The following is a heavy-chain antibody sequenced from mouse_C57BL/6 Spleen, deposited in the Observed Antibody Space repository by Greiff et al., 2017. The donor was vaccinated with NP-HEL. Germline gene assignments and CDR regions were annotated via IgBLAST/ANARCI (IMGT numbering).Heavy chain of an antibody. CDR1: GYTFTSYW. CDR3: ARYYGSRGYYAMDY. J-gene: IGHJ4*01. D-gene: IGHD1-1*01. V-gene: IGHV1-69*01. CDR2: IDPSDSYT. Sequence: QVQLQQSGAELVMPGASVKLSCKASGYTFTSYWMHWVKQRPGQGLEWIGEIDPSDSYTNYNQKFKGKSTLTVDKSSSTSYMQLSSLTSEDSAVYDCARYYGSRGYYAMDYWGQGTSVTVSS.